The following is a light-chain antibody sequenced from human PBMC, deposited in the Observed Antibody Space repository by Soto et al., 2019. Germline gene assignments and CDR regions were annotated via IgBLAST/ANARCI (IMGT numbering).Light chain of an antibody. CDR3: QQYGSSRALT. CDR2: GAS. V-gene: IGKV3-20*01. CDR1: QSVSSSY. J-gene: IGKJ4*01. Sequence: ESVLTQSPGTLSLSPGERATLSCRASQSVSSSYLAWYQQKPGQAPRLLIYGASSRATGIPDRFSGSGSGTDFTLTISRLEPEDFAVYYCQQYGSSRALTFGGGTKVEIK.